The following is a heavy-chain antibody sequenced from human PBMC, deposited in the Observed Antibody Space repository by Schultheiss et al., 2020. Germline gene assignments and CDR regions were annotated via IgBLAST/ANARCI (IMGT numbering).Heavy chain of an antibody. Sequence: GGSLRLSCAVSGFTVRSNYMSWVRQAPGKGLEWVSLIYSGGNTYYADSVKGRFTISRHTYKNTLYVQMNSLRAEDTAVYYCARGGAGISYLNYAFDSWGQGTLVTVSS. D-gene: IGHD1-26*01. CDR3: ARGGAGISYLNYAFDS. CDR2: IYSGGNT. J-gene: IGHJ4*02. V-gene: IGHV3-53*04. CDR1: GFTVRSNY.